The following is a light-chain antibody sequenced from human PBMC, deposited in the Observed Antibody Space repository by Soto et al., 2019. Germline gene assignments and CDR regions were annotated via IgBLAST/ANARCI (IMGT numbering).Light chain of an antibody. Sequence: QSALTQPASVSGSPGQSITISCTGTSSDVGAYIFVSWYQQHPGKAPKLIIYDIINRPSGVSNRCSGSKSGNTASLTIAWRHAEDDADYYCVSFTTSRSYVFGTGTKLTVL. J-gene: IGLJ1*01. CDR3: VSFTTSRSYV. V-gene: IGLV2-14*03. CDR1: SSDVGAYIF. CDR2: DII.